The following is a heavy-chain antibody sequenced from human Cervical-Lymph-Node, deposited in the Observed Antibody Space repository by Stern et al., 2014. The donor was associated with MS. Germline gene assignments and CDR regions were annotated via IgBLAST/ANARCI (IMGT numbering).Heavy chain of an antibody. CDR3: ARTSYYSDSGTWVGWFDP. CDR2: IFLNDEK. D-gene: IGHD3-10*01. CDR1: GFSLNNPTMG. J-gene: IGHJ5*02. Sequence: ESGPVLVKPTETLTLTCTVSGFSLNNPTMGVSWIRQPPGKALEWLAHIFLNDEKSYSPSLKSRLTISKDISKSQVVLTMSNMDPVDTATYSCARTSYYSDSGTWVGWFDPWGQGTLVTVSS. V-gene: IGHV2-26*01.